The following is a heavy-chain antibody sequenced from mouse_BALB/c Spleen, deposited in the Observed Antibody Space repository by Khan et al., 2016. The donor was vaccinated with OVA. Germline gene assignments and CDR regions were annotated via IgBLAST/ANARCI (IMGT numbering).Heavy chain of an antibody. Sequence: QIQLVQSGPELRKPGETVKISCKASGYTFTNYGMNWVKQAPGKGLKWMGWINTYTGEPTYDDDLKGRFAFSLETSASTAYLQINNLKNEDMVTYFCGISQLICYAMDYWGQGTSVTVSS. CDR3: GISQLICYAMDY. CDR1: GYTFTNYG. V-gene: IGHV9-1*02. J-gene: IGHJ4*01. CDR2: INTYTGEP. D-gene: IGHD1-1*01.